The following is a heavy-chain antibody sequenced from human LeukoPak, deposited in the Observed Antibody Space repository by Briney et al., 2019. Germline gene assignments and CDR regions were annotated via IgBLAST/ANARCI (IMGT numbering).Heavy chain of an antibody. D-gene: IGHD6-13*01. CDR1: AYVIRSGYY. V-gene: IGHV4-61*08. CDR3: ASFLAGVFDY. CDR2: IYYSGST. Sequence: PSETLSLTCALPAYVIRSGYYWCWVRHPPGTGLAWIGYIYYSGSTNYNPSLKSRVTISVDTSKHQFSLKLSSVTAADTAVYYCASFLAGVFDYWGQGTLVTVSS. J-gene: IGHJ4*02.